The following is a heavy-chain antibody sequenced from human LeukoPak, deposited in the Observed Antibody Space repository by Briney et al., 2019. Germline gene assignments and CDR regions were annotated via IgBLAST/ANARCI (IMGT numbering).Heavy chain of an antibody. Sequence: SETLSLTCTVSGGSVNSGTYYWGWIRQPPGKGLEWIGNIYSSGSAYYNPSLKSRVTMSVDTSKNQFSLKLSSVTAAGTAVYYCARKPIVNSAWYYFDYWGQGTLVTVSS. CDR3: ARKPIVNSAWYYFDY. V-gene: IGHV4-39*07. CDR2: IYSSGSA. CDR1: GGSVNSGTYY. D-gene: IGHD3-22*01. J-gene: IGHJ4*02.